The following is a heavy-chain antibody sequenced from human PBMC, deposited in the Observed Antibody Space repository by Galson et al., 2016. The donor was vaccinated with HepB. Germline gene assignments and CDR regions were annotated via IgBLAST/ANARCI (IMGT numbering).Heavy chain of an antibody. V-gene: IGHV3-73*01. CDR3: RALLWFGERSNHPLDLDY. CDR2: IRSKTNNYAT. D-gene: IGHD3-10*01. J-gene: IGHJ4*02. CDR1: GFTFSGSA. Sequence: SLRLSCAASGFTFSGSAMHWVRQASGKGLEWVGRIRSKTNNYATAYAASVKGRFTISRDDSKNTAYLQMNSLKTEDTAVYYCRALLWFGERSNHPLDLDYWGQGTLVTVSS.